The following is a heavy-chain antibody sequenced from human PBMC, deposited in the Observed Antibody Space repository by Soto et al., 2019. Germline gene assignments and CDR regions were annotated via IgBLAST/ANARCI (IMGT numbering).Heavy chain of an antibody. CDR2: IYYNGNT. D-gene: IGHD1-26*01. V-gene: IGHV4-31*03. J-gene: IGHJ6*02. CDR1: GASISTGGYY. CDR3: AGFGSYYYYGMDV. Sequence: PSETLSLTCTVSGASISTGGYYWNWIRQHPGKGLEWIGHIYYNGNTYYNPSLKSRLTISGDTSKNQFSLKLTSVTAADTALYYCAGFGSYYYYGMDVWGQGTTVTVSS.